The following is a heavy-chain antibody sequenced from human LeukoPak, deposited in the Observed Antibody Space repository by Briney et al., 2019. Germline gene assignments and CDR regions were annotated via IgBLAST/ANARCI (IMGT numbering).Heavy chain of an antibody. CDR2: IISNSRYI. V-gene: IGHV3-21*01. CDR1: GFTFSSYT. Sequence: GGSLRLSCAASGFTFSSYTMNWVRQAPGRGLEWVSSIISNSRYIHYADSVKGRFTISRDNAKNSLYLQMNSLRAEDTAVYYCAKEDYGGNYDYWGQGTLVTVSS. D-gene: IGHD4-23*01. J-gene: IGHJ4*02. CDR3: AKEDYGGNYDY.